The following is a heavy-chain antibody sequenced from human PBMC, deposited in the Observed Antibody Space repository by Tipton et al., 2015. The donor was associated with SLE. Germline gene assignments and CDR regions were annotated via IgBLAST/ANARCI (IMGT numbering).Heavy chain of an antibody. J-gene: IGHJ4*02. CDR2: IYYSGST. V-gene: IGHV4-39*07. Sequence: TLSLTCAVYGGSISSSSYYWGWIRQPPGKGLEWIGSIYYSGSTYYNPSLKSRVTISVDTSKNQFSLKLSSVTAADTAVYYCASGTEVGRFDYWGQGTLVTVSS. CDR1: GGSISSSSYY. CDR3: ASGTEVGRFDY. D-gene: IGHD1/OR15-1a*01.